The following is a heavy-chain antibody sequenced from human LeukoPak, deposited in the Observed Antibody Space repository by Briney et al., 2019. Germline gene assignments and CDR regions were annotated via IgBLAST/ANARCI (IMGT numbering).Heavy chain of an antibody. CDR2: ISGRGGTT. D-gene: IGHD5-12*01. J-gene: IGHJ4*02. Sequence: GGSLRLSCAASGFTFSSCAMSWVRQAPGKGLEWVSTISGRGGTTYYADSVKGRFTISRDNSKNTLYLQMNSLRAEDTAVYYCASIVVTTIKGGFDYWGQGTLVTVSS. CDR1: GFTFSSCA. V-gene: IGHV3-23*01. CDR3: ASIVVTTIKGGFDY.